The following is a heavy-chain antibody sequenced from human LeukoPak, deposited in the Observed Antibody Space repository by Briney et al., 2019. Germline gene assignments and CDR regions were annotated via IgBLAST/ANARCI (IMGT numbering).Heavy chain of an antibody. CDR2: IWYDGSNK. Sequence: GGSPRLSCAASGFTFSSYGMHWVRQAPGKGLEWVAVIWYDGSNKYYADSVKGRFTISRDNSKNTLYLQMNSLRAEDTTVYYCARGGGDYGSFDYWGQGTLVTVSS. D-gene: IGHD3-10*01. CDR1: GFTFSSYG. CDR3: ARGGGDYGSFDY. J-gene: IGHJ4*02. V-gene: IGHV3-33*01.